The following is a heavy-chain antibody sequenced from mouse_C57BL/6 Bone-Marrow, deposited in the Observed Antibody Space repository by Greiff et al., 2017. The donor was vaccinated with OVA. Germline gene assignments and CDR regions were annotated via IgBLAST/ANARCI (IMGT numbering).Heavy chain of an antibody. CDR1: GFTFSDYY. V-gene: IGHV5-16*01. Sequence: DVMLVESEGGLVQPGSSMKLSCTASGFTFSDYYMAWVRQVPEKGLEWVANINYDGSSTYYLDSLKSRFIISRDNAKNILYLQMSSLKSEDTATYYCARDSYYYGSSYGYFDVWGTGTTVTVSS. D-gene: IGHD1-1*01. CDR3: ARDSYYYGSSYGYFDV. CDR2: INYDGSST. J-gene: IGHJ1*03.